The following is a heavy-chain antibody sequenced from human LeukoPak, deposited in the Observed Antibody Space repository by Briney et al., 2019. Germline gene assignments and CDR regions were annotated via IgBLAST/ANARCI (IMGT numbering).Heavy chain of an antibody. CDR1: GGSVSGYY. Sequence: SETLSLTCTVSGGSVSGYYWSWIRQPPGGGLEWIGYIYYSGSTNYNPSLKSRVTISVDTSKNQFSLKLSSVTAADTAVYYCARLGSYDIDYWGQGTLVTVSS. V-gene: IGHV4-59*08. CDR3: ARLGSYDIDY. D-gene: IGHD1-26*01. J-gene: IGHJ4*02. CDR2: IYYSGST.